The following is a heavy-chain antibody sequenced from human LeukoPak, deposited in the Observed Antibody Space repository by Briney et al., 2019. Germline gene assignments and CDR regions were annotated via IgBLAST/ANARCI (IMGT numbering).Heavy chain of an antibody. J-gene: IGHJ4*02. CDR2: IWYDGSNK. Sequence: PGGSLRLSCAASGFTFGSYGMHWVRQAPGKGLEWVAVIWYDGSNKYYADSVKGRFTISRDNSKNTLYLQMNSLRAEDTAVYYCARANYYDSSGYYYAFDYWGQGTLVTVSS. D-gene: IGHD3-22*01. V-gene: IGHV3-33*01. CDR1: GFTFGSYG. CDR3: ARANYYDSSGYYYAFDY.